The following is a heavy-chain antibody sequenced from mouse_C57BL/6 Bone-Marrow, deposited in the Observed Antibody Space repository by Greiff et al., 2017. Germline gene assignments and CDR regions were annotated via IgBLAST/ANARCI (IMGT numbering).Heavy chain of an antibody. D-gene: IGHD2-1*01. CDR1: GFTFSDYY. Sequence: EVMLVESGGGLVQPGGSLKLSCAASGFTFSDYYMYWVRQTPEKRLEWVAYISNGGGSTYYPDTVKGRFTISRDNAKNTLYLQMSRLKSEDTAMYYCASLYYGNFYAMDYWGQGTSVTVSS. V-gene: IGHV5-12*01. CDR2: ISNGGGST. CDR3: ASLYYGNFYAMDY. J-gene: IGHJ4*01.